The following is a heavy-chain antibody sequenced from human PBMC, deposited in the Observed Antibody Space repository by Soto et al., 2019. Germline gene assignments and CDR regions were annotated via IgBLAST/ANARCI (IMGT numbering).Heavy chain of an antibody. CDR1: GFTFSDYG. J-gene: IGHJ4*02. CDR2: IWYDGSKT. Sequence: QVQLVESGGGVVQPGMSLKLSCAASGFTFSDYGMHWVPQAPGKGLEWVAVIWYDGSKTLYADSVKGRFTISRDIPKNTLFLQMDGLRADHTAMYYCAKSRDGYHHELRWGQGTLVTVSP. D-gene: IGHD5-12*01. CDR3: AKSRDGYHHELR. V-gene: IGHV3-33*06.